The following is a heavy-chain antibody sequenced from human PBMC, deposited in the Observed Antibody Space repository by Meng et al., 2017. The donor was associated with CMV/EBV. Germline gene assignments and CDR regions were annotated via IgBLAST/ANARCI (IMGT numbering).Heavy chain of an antibody. CDR1: GFTFSSYE. CDR2: ISSSGSTI. V-gene: IGHV3-48*03. D-gene: IGHD6-6*01. Sequence: GGTLRLSCAASGFTFSSYEMNWVRQAPGKGLEWVSYISSSGSTIYYADSVKGRFTISRDNAKNSLYLQMNSLRAEATAVYYCAREYSSSSVFDYWGQGTLVTVSS. CDR3: AREYSSSSVFDY. J-gene: IGHJ4*02.